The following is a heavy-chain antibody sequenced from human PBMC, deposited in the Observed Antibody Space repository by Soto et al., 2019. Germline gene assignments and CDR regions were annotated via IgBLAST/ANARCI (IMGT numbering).Heavy chain of an antibody. CDR3: ASHPLNWSDADS. D-gene: IGHD1-1*01. V-gene: IGHV4-38-2*01. CDR1: GYSINSVYF. Sequence: SETLSLTCAVSGYSINSVYFWGWIRQPPGTGLEWIGSIYHTGITYHNPSLKSRVSISVDTSKNQFSLRLSSVTAADTGVYYCASHPLNWSDADSWGQGVLVTVSS. J-gene: IGHJ4*02. CDR2: IYHTGIT.